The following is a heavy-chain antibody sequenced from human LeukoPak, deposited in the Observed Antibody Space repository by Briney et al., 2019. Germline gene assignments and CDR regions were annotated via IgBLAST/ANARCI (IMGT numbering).Heavy chain of an antibody. CDR2: ISVSGHRT. J-gene: IGHJ4*02. V-gene: IGHV3-23*01. Sequence: SGGSLRLSCAASGFTFSSYSMSWVRQAPGKGLEWMSGISVSGHRTYHAASVKGRFTISRDNSNNMVYLQMNSLRAEDTAVYYCVKDLVGYDSSNYRDCWGQGTLVTVSS. CDR1: GFTFSSYS. D-gene: IGHD3-22*01. CDR3: VKDLVGYDSSNYRDC.